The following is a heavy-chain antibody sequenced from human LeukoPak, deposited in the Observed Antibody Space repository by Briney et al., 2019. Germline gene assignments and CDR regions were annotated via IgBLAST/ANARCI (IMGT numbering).Heavy chain of an antibody. Sequence: SETLSLTCTVSGGSISSYYWSWIRQPPGKGLEWIGYIYYSGTTNYNPSLKSRVTISVDTSKNQFSLKLSSVTAADTAVYYCARDRIAARPEGYYYYGMDVWGQGTTVTVSS. CDR3: ARDRIAARPEGYYYYGMDV. CDR2: IYYSGTT. CDR1: GGSISSYY. V-gene: IGHV4-59*12. D-gene: IGHD6-6*01. J-gene: IGHJ6*02.